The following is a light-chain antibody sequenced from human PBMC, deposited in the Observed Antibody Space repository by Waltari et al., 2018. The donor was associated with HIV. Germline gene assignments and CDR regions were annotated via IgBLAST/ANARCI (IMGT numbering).Light chain of an antibody. V-gene: IGLV1-40*01. CDR1: SSNIGAAYD. Sequence: QSVLTQPPSVSGAPGQRVIISCTGGSSNIGAAYDVNWYQQLPGTAPKLLIYGNSIRPSGVPDRFFGSKSGTSASLAITGLQVEDEAVYYCQSYDNSLDVVFGGGTKLIVL. J-gene: IGLJ3*02. CDR2: GNS. CDR3: QSYDNSLDVV.